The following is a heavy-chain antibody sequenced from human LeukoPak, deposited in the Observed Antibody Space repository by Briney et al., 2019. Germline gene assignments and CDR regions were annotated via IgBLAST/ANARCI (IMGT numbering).Heavy chain of an antibody. Sequence: GGFLRLSCAASGFTFRSYWMHWVRQAPGKGLVWVSRIDSDGSTTSYADSVKGRFTISRDNAKNTLYLQMNSLRAEDMALYYCAKDYGSSLVGVVIDYWGQGTLVTVSS. V-gene: IGHV3-74*01. CDR2: IDSDGSTT. D-gene: IGHD3-3*01. CDR3: AKDYGSSLVGVVIDY. J-gene: IGHJ4*02. CDR1: GFTFRSYW.